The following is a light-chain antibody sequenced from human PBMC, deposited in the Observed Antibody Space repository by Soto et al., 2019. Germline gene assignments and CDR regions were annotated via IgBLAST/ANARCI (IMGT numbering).Light chain of an antibody. CDR3: ATWGDSLLGWV. CDR2: SDN. V-gene: IGLV1-40*01. J-gene: IGLJ3*02. CDR1: SSDIGAGYR. Sequence: QSVLTQPPSVSGAPGERVTISCTGSSSDIGAGYRVRWYQQVPGTAPKLLIYSDNQRASGVPDRFSGSKSGTSASLAISGLQSEDEADYYCATWGDSLLGWVFGGGTKVTVL.